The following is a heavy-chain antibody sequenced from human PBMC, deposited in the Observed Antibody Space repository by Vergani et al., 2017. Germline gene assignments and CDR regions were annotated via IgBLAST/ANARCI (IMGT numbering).Heavy chain of an antibody. J-gene: IGHJ6*02. CDR2: IYPGDSDT. Sequence: EVQLVQSGAEVKKPGESLKISCKGSGHRFTSYWIGWVRQMHGKGLEWMGIIYPGDSDTRYSPSFQGQVTISADKSISTAYLQWSSLKASDTAMYYCARRRIAARDYYDYGMDVWGQGTTVTVSS. V-gene: IGHV5-51*01. D-gene: IGHD6-6*01. CDR1: GHRFTSYW. CDR3: ARRRIAARDYYDYGMDV.